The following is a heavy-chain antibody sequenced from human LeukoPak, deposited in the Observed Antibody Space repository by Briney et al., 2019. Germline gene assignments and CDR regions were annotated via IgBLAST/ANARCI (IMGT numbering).Heavy chain of an antibody. CDR2: IYYSGSA. V-gene: IGHV4-59*01. Sequence: SETLSLTCTVSGGSISSYYRSWIRQPPGKGLEWIGYIYYSGSANYNPSLKSRVTISVDTSKNQFSLKLSSVTAADTAVYYCARGVVVTAFFDYWGQGTLVTVSS. CDR1: GGSISSYY. D-gene: IGHD2-21*02. CDR3: ARGVVVTAFFDY. J-gene: IGHJ4*02.